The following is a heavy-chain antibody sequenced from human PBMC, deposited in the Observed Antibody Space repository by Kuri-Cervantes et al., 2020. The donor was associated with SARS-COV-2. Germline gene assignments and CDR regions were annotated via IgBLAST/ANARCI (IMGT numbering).Heavy chain of an antibody. D-gene: IGHD2-2*01. CDR1: GLTFRSYS. CDR3: ARDGGYCTLTTCYSYWYFDL. J-gene: IGHJ2*01. V-gene: IGHV3-21*01. CDR2: ITSDSRYI. Sequence: GGSLRLSCAASGLTFRSYSMNWVRQSPGKGLEWVASITSDSRYIYYAGSVKGRFTISRDNAKNSLYLEMNSLRAEDTAVYYCARDGGYCTLTTCYSYWYFDLWGRGTLVTVSS.